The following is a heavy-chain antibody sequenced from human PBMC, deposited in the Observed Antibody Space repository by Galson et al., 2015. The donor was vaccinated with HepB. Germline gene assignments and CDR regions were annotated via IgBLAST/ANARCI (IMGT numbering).Heavy chain of an antibody. V-gene: IGHV1-18*04. CDR1: GYTFSSYG. CDR2: ISVYNGNT. CDR3: ARDDRSGGLDV. Sequence: SVKVSCKASGYTFSSYGISWVRQAPGQGLEWMGWISVYNGNTDFAQKVQGRVTMTTDTGTSTAYMELRSLRSDDTAVYYCARDDRSGGLDVWGQGTTVTVSS. J-gene: IGHJ6*02.